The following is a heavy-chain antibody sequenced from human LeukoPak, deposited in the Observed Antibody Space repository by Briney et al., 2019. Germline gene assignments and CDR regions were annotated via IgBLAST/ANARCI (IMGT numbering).Heavy chain of an antibody. CDR3: AKDKEYSGFGPILSGYYYGMDV. J-gene: IGHJ6*04. D-gene: IGHD5-12*01. V-gene: IGHV3-43D*04. CDR2: ISWDGGST. CDR1: GFTFSSYG. Sequence: GRSLRLSCAASGFTFSSYGMHWVRQAPGKGLGWVSLISWDGGSTYYADSVKGRFTISRDNSRHTLYLQMNSLGAEDTALYYCAKDKEYSGFGPILSGYYYGMDVWGKGTTVTVSS.